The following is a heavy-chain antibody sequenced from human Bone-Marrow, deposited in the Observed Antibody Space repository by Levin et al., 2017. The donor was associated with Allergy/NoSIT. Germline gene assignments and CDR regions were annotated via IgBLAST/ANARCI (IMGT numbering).Heavy chain of an antibody. CDR1: GFIVSDYM. Sequence: GGSLRLSCTASGFIVSDYMMHWVRQAPGKGLEWVAVTSDDGGNKYYAESVKGRFTISRDHSKNTLYLQMNSLRPADTAVYYCARDLPPYSGSYHFDYWGQGTLVTVSS. CDR3: ARDLPPYSGSYHFDY. V-gene: IGHV3-30-3*01. CDR2: TSDDGGNK. D-gene: IGHD1-26*01. J-gene: IGHJ4*02.